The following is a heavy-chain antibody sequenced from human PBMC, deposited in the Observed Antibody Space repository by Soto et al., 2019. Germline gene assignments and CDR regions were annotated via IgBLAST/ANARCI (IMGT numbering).Heavy chain of an antibody. CDR2: IHWDDEK. CDR1: GFSLNTRGVG. CDR3: AYRTFVLGSGWNCDV. J-gene: IGHJ4*02. D-gene: IGHD6-19*01. Sequence: QITLKESGPTLVIPTQTLTLTCTFSGFSLNTRGVGVGWIRQPPGKALEWVALIHWDDEKRYSPSLRNTLTNTTDTAKIQVVLITPNMDPVDTATFYCAYRTFVLGSGWNCDVWGQGIRVTVSS. V-gene: IGHV2-5*02.